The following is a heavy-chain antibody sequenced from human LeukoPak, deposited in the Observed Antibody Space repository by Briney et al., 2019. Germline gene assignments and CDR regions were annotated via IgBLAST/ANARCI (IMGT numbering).Heavy chain of an antibody. Sequence: SETLSLTCTVSGGSISSGSYYWSWIRQPAGKGLEWIGRIYTSGSTNYNPSLKSRVTISVDTSKNQFSLKLSSVTAADTAVYFCAGDYGDYEGASDIWGQGTMVTVSS. CDR1: GGSISSGSYY. V-gene: IGHV4-61*02. CDR2: IYTSGST. CDR3: AGDYGDYEGASDI. J-gene: IGHJ3*02. D-gene: IGHD4-17*01.